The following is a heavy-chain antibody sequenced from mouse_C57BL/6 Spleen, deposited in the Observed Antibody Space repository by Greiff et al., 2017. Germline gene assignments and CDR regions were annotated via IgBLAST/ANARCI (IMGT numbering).Heavy chain of an antibody. CDR1: GFTFSNYW. D-gene: IGHD2-4*01. Sequence: EVKLMESGGGLVQPGGSMKLSCVASGFTFSNYWMNWVRQSPEKGLEWVAQIRLKSDNYATHYAESVKGRFTISRDDSKSSVYLQMNNLRAEDTGIYYCTVPYDYDVPYFDYWGQGTTLTVSS. J-gene: IGHJ2*01. CDR3: TVPYDYDVPYFDY. V-gene: IGHV6-3*01. CDR2: IRLKSDNYAT.